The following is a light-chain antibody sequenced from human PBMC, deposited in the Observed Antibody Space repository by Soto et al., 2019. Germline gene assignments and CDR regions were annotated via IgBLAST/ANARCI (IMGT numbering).Light chain of an antibody. J-gene: IGLJ1*01. CDR3: SSYAGSSNV. CDR2: GNT. V-gene: IGLV1-40*01. Sequence: QSVLTQPPSVSGAPGQRVTISCTGSSSNIGAGYDVHWYQQLPGLAPKLLIYGNTNRPSGVPDRFSGSKSGTSASLAITGLQAEDEADYYCSSYAGSSNVFGTGTKVTVL. CDR1: SSNIGAGYD.